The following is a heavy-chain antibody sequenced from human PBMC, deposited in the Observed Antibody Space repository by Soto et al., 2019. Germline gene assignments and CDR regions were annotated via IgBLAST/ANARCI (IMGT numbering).Heavy chain of an antibody. CDR1: GYSFTTYW. V-gene: IGHV5-51*01. CDR2: IYPGDSDT. J-gene: IGHJ6*02. CDR3: ARHHGSPGSYFGMDV. D-gene: IGHD6-13*01. Sequence: GESLKISCKGSGYSFTTYWINWVRQMPGEGLEWMGIIYPGDSDTRYSPSFQGQVSISADKSINTAYLQWRSLKASDTAVYYCARHHGSPGSYFGMDVWGQGTTVTVS.